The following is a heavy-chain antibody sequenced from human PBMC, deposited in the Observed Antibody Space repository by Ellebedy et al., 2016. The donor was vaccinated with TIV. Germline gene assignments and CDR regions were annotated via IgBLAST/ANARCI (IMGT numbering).Heavy chain of an antibody. CDR3: ARRAGSSLRNGMDV. CDR2: IDPRDSYS. CDR1: GYSFTSDW. V-gene: IGHV5-10-1*01. Sequence: KVSCKASGYSFTSDWITWVRQKPGKGLEWMGRIDPRDSYSNYNPSFQGHVTISVDKSISTAYLQWSSLEASDTARYFCARRAGSSLRNGMDVWGQGTTVTVSS. D-gene: IGHD3-10*01. J-gene: IGHJ6*02.